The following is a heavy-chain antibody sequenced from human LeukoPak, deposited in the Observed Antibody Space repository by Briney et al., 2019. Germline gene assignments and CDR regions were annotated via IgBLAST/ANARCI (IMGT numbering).Heavy chain of an antibody. CDR3: ASRPYYGSGSYYPYYYYGMDV. D-gene: IGHD3-10*01. CDR2: IYSGGST. Sequence: GGSLRLSCAASGFTVSSNYMSWVRQAPGKGLEWVSVIYSGGSTYYADSVKGRFTISRDNSKNTLYLQMNSLRAKDTAVYYCASRPYYGSGSYYPYYYYGMDVWGQGTTVTVSS. CDR1: GFTVSSNY. V-gene: IGHV3-66*01. J-gene: IGHJ6*02.